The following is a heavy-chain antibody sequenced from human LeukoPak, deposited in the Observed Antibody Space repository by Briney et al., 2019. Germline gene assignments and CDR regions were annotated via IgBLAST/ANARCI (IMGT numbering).Heavy chain of an antibody. J-gene: IGHJ4*02. D-gene: IGHD3-22*01. CDR3: ARAGDYYSTGDY. V-gene: IGHV3-23*01. Sequence: GGSLRLSCAASGFTFSSYAMSWVRQAPGKGLEWVSAISGSGGSTYYADSVKGRFTISRGNSKNTLYLQMNSLRAEDTAVYYCARAGDYYSTGDYWGQGTLVTVSS. CDR1: GFTFSSYA. CDR2: ISGSGGST.